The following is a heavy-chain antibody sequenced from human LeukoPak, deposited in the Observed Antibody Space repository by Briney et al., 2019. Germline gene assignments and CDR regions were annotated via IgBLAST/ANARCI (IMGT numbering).Heavy chain of an antibody. CDR2: IIPIFGTA. V-gene: IGHV1-69*05. CDR1: GGTFSSYA. J-gene: IGHJ4*02. CDR3: ARSLVGATHSTLDY. Sequence: SVKVSCKASGGTFSSYAISWVRQAPGQGLEWMGGIIPIFGTANYAQKFQGRVTITTDESTSTAYMELSSLRSVDTAVYYCARSLVGATHSTLDYWGQGTLVTVSS. D-gene: IGHD1-26*01.